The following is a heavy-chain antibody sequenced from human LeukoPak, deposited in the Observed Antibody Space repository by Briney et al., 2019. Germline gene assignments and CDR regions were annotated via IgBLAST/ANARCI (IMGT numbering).Heavy chain of an antibody. Sequence: GGSLRLSCAASGFTFSDFYMSWIRQAPGKGLEWISSIRPSGSPIHYRDSVKGRFTISRDNAKNSLYLQMDSLRVEDTAVYYCARVSYYPHDAFDIWGQGTMVTVSS. CDR1: GFTFSDFY. V-gene: IGHV3-11*01. CDR3: ARVSYYPHDAFDI. CDR2: IRPSGSPI. D-gene: IGHD1-26*01. J-gene: IGHJ3*02.